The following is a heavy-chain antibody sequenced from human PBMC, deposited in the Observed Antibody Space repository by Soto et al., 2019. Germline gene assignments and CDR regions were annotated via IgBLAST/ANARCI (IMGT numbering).Heavy chain of an antibody. V-gene: IGHV4-59*01. CDR2: IHSSGGS. D-gene: IGHD6-6*01. CDR1: SDSISNYY. CDR3: ARAVGAPFYYLDF. J-gene: IGHJ4*02. Sequence: QVQLQESGPGLVKPSETLSLTCTVSSDSISNYYWSWIRQPPGTGLEWIGYIHSSGGSDYNPSLMSRVSISGYTSKCQFSLKLSSVTAADTAVYYCARAVGAPFYYLDFWGQGTLVTVSS.